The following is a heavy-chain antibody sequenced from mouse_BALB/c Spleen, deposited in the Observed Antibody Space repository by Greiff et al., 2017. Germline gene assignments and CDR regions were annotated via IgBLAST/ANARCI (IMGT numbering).Heavy chain of an antibody. CDR2: ILPGSGST. D-gene: IGHD1-1*01. CDR3: ASRGDYYGYFDY. CDR1: GYTFSSYW. Sequence: VQLQQSGAELMKPGASVKISCKATGYTFSSYWIEWVKQRPGHGLEWIGEILPGSGSTNYNEKFKGKATFTADTSSNTAYMQLSSLTSEDSAVYYFASRGDYYGYFDYWGRDTTLTVSS. J-gene: IGHJ2*01. V-gene: IGHV1-9*01.